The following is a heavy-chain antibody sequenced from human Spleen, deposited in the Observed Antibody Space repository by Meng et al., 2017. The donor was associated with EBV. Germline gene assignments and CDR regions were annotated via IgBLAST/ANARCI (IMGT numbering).Heavy chain of an antibody. V-gene: IGHV4-61*01. J-gene: IGHJ2*01. Sequence: QRQELAPIMLKPPETLSPLSPRCGAPVTSFNFSWTWIRQPPGKGLEWVGSIDHSGSTDYNPSLKIRVTISVDTSNTQISLDLNSVTAADTAVYFCARGLWIKWYFDLWGRGTLVTVSS. CDR1: GAPVTSFNFS. CDR3: ARGLWIKWYFDL. CDR2: IDHSGST. D-gene: IGHD5-12*01.